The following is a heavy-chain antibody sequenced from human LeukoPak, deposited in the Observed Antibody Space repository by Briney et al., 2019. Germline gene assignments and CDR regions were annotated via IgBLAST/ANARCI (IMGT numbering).Heavy chain of an antibody. CDR2: ISSNGGST. Sequence: GGSLRLSCAASGFTFSSYAMHWVRQAPGKGLEYVSAISSNGGSTYYANSVKGRFTISRDNSKNTLYLQMGSLRAEDMAVYYCARVDYGGNSGRRTDDYWGQGTLVTVSS. CDR3: ARVDYGGNSGRRTDDY. D-gene: IGHD4-23*01. J-gene: IGHJ4*02. V-gene: IGHV3-64*01. CDR1: GFTFSSYA.